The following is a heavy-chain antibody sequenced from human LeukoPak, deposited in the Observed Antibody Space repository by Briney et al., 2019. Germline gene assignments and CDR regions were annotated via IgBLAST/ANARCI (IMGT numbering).Heavy chain of an antibody. V-gene: IGHV3-30*18. CDR1: AFTFSAHY. CDR3: AKDGRVAAAAYYFDY. D-gene: IGHD6-13*01. CDR2: IANDGRDK. J-gene: IGHJ4*02. Sequence: GGSLRLSCAASAFTFSAHYMDWVRQAPGKGLEWVAVIANDGRDKKYADSVKGRFTISRDNSKNTLYLQMNSLRAEDTAVYYCAKDGRVAAAAYYFDYWGQGTLATVSS.